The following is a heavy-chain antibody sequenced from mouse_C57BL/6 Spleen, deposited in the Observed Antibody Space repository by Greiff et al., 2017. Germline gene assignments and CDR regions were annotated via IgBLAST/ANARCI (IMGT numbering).Heavy chain of an antibody. V-gene: IGHV1-15*01. CDR3: TSSTVGARNWYFDV. Sequence: QVQLQQSGAELVRPGASVTLSCKASGYTFTDYEMHWVKQTPVHGLEWIGALDPETGGTAYNQKFKGTAILTAYKSSSTAYMELRSLPSEDSAVYYCTSSTVGARNWYFDVWGTGTTVTVSS. CDR2: LDPETGGT. CDR1: GYTFTDYE. J-gene: IGHJ1*03. D-gene: IGHD1-1*01.